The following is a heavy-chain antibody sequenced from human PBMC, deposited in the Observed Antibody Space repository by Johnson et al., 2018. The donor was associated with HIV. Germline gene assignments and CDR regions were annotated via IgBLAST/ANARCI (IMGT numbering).Heavy chain of an antibody. CDR1: GFTFSTYG. V-gene: IGHV3-33*06. J-gene: IGHJ3*01. D-gene: IGHD6-13*01. CDR2: MWYDGSNK. CDR3: AKGQWASSWTNEAVDF. Sequence: QVQLVESGGGVVQPGRSLRLSCAASGFTFSTYGMHWVRQAPGKGLEWVAVMWYDGSNKYYADSVKGRFTISRDNSKNTLYLQMNSLRAEDTAVYYCAKGQWASSWTNEAVDFWGQGTMVTVSS.